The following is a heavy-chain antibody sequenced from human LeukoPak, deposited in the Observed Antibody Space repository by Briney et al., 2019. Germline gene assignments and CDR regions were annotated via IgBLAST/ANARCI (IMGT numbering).Heavy chain of an antibody. J-gene: IGHJ6*03. Sequence: QAWGSLRLSCAASGFTFSSYWMHGVRQAPGKGLVWVSRINSDGSSTSYADSVKGRFTISRDNAKNTLYLQMNSLRAEDTAVYYCASSSVAGNYYYYYMDVWGKGTTVTISS. CDR1: GFTFSSYW. V-gene: IGHV3-74*01. CDR3: ASSSVAGNYYYYYMDV. CDR2: INSDGSST. D-gene: IGHD6-19*01.